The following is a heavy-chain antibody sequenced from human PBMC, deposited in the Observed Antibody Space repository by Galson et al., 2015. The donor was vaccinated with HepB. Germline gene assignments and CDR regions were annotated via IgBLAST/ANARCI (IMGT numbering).Heavy chain of an antibody. D-gene: IGHD3-3*01. CDR3: ARARSGVGHFDY. CDR1: GDTFNNYG. CDR2: ILPIFGLA. Sequence: SVKVSCKASGDTFNNYGISWVRQAPGQGLEWMGGILPIFGLAKYAQDFQGRVTITADQSTSTAYMELSSLTSEDTAVYYCARARSGVGHFDYWGQGTLVAVSS. J-gene: IGHJ4*02. V-gene: IGHV1-69*10.